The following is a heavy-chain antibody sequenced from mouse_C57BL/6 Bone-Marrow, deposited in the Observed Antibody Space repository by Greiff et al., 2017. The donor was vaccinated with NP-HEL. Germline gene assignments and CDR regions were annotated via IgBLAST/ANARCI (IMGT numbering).Heavy chain of an antibody. CDR1: GFSFNTYA. V-gene: IGHV10-1*01. Sequence: EVQLVESGGGLVQPKGSLKLSCAASGFSFNTYAMNWVRQAPGKGLEWVARIRSKSNNYATYYADSVKDRFTISRDDSESMLYLQMNNLKTEDTAMYYCVRPGRYYYGSSPYAMDYWGQGTSVTVSS. CDR2: IRSKSNNYAT. D-gene: IGHD1-1*01. CDR3: VRPGRYYYGSSPYAMDY. J-gene: IGHJ4*01.